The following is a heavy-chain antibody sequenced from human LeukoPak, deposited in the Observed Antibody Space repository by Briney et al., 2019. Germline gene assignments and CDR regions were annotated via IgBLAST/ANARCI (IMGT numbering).Heavy chain of an antibody. J-gene: IGHJ6*02. D-gene: IGHD6-13*01. CDR3: ARVIAAAGTNYYYGMDV. CDR2: IYYSGST. CDR1: GGSISSYY. V-gene: IGHV4-59*01. Sequence: SETLSLTCTVSGGSISSYYWSWIRQPLGKGLEWIGYIYYSGSTNYNPSIKSRVTISVDTSKNQFSLKLSSVTAADTAVYYWARVIAAAGTNYYYGMDVWGQGTTVTVSS.